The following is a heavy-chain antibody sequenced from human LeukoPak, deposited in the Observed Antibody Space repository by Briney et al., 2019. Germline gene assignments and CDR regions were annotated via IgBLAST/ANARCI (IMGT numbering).Heavy chain of an antibody. CDR1: GGSISSYY. CDR3: ARDRGDSSSSDAFDI. Sequence: SETLSLTCTVSGGSISSYYWSWIRQPPWKGLEWIGYIYYSGSTNYNPSLKSRVTISVDTSKNQFSLKLSSVTAADTAVYYCARDRGDSSSSDAFDIWGQGTMVTVSS. J-gene: IGHJ3*02. V-gene: IGHV4-59*01. CDR2: IYYSGST. D-gene: IGHD6-6*01.